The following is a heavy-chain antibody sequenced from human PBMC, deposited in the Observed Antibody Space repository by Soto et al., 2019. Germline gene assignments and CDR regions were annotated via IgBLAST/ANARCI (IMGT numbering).Heavy chain of an antibody. CDR2: MNPNSGNT. D-gene: IGHD3-3*01. V-gene: IGHV1-8*01. Sequence: ASVKVSCKASGYTFTSYDINWVRQATGQGLEWMGWMNPNSGNTGYAQKFQGRVTMTRNTSISTAYMELSSLRSEDTAVYYCARSTYYDFWSGYYTPRAYYMDVWGKGTTVTVSS. J-gene: IGHJ6*03. CDR1: GYTFTSYD. CDR3: ARSTYYDFWSGYYTPRAYYMDV.